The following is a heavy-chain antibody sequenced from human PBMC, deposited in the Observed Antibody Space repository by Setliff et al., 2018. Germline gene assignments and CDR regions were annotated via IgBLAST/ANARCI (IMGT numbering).Heavy chain of an antibody. J-gene: IGHJ6*03. CDR1: GFTFSSYA. CDR3: ASTEYSSSSSYYYYYMDV. V-gene: IGHV3-66*02. D-gene: IGHD6-6*01. Sequence: GGSLRLSCAASGFTFSSYAMSWVRQAPGKGLEWVSVIYSGGSTYYADSVKGRFTISRDNSKNTLYLQMNSLRAEDTAVYYCASTEYSSSSSYYYYYMDVWGKGTTVTVSS. CDR2: IYSGGST.